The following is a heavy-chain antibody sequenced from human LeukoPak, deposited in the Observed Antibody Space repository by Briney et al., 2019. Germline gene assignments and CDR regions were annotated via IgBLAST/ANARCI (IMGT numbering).Heavy chain of an antibody. V-gene: IGHV3-48*03. CDR1: GFTFSSYE. Sequence: GGSLRLSCAASGFTFSSYEMNWVRQAPGKGLEWVSYISSSGSTIYCADSVKGRFTISRDNAKNSLYLQMNSLRAEDTAVYYCARDPVSSDVYNGMDVWGQGTTVTVSS. CDR3: ARDPVSSDVYNGMDV. J-gene: IGHJ6*02. CDR2: ISSSGSTI. D-gene: IGHD1-14*01.